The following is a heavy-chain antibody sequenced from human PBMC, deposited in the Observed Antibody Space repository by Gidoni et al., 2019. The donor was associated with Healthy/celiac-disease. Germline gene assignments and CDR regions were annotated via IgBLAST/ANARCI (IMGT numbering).Heavy chain of an antibody. CDR2: IKQDGSEK. Sequence: EVQLVESGGGLVQPGGSLRLSCAASGFTFSSYWLSWVRQAPGKGLEWVANIKQDGSEKDYVDSVKGRFTISRDNAKNSLYLQMNSLRAEDTAVYYCARDLCFFYYDSSGHQFDYWGQGTLVTVSA. CDR3: ARDLCFFYYDSSGHQFDY. J-gene: IGHJ4*02. CDR1: GFTFSSYW. V-gene: IGHV3-7*03. D-gene: IGHD3-22*01.